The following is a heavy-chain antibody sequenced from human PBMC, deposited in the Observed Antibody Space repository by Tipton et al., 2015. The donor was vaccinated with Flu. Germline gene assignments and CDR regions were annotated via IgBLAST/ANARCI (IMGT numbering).Heavy chain of an antibody. J-gene: IGHJ4*02. CDR1: GFTFSSYG. CDR3: ARGLYYYDSSGYNVGDY. Sequence: QLVQSGGGVVQPGRSLRLSCAASGFTFSSYGMHWVRQAPGKGLEWVAVISYDGSNKYYADSVKGRFTISRDNSKNTLYLQMNSLRAEDTAVYYCARGLYYYDSSGYNVGDYWGQGTLVTVSS. D-gene: IGHD3-22*01. CDR2: ISYDGSNK. V-gene: IGHV3-30*19.